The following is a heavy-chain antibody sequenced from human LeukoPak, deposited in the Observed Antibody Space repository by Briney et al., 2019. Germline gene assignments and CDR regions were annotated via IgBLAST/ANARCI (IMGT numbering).Heavy chain of an antibody. CDR2: INPYNGNT. V-gene: IGHV1-18*01. Sequence: ASVKVSCKASGYTFSSYGISWVRQAPGQGLECMGWINPYNGNTDYAQMFQGKVTMTTDTSTSTAHMELRSLTSDDTAVYYCARGWAGTAMGDFWGQGTLLTVSS. CDR3: ARGWAGTAMGDF. J-gene: IGHJ4*02. CDR1: GYTFSSYG. D-gene: IGHD5-18*01.